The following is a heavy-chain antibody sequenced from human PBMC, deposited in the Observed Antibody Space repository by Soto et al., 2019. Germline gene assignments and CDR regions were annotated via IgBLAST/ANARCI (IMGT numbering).Heavy chain of an antibody. CDR3: AREYYYDSSGYYIFDY. J-gene: IGHJ4*02. D-gene: IGHD3-22*01. CDR1: GGTFSSYA. Sequence: SVKVSCKGSGGTFSSYAISWVRQAPGQGLEWMGGIIPIFGTANYAQKFQGRVTITADESTSTAYMELSSLRSEDTAVYYCAREYYYDSSGYYIFDYWGQGTLVTVSS. CDR2: IIPIFGTA. V-gene: IGHV1-69*13.